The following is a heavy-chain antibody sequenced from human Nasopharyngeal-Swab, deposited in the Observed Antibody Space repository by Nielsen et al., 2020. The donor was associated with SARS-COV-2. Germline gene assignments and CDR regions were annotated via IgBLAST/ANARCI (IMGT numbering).Heavy chain of an antibody. J-gene: IGHJ4*02. D-gene: IGHD4-17*01. CDR3: VRPVKTVTTELGDC. CDR1: GLTVSDHW. Sequence: GESLKISCVASGLTVSDHWMSWVRQAPGKGLEWVGNINEDGSEKRYVESVKGRFTISRDNAQNSLFLQMNSLKAEDTAVYFCVRPVKTVTTELGDCWGQGTLVTVSS. V-gene: IGHV3-7*01. CDR2: INEDGSEK.